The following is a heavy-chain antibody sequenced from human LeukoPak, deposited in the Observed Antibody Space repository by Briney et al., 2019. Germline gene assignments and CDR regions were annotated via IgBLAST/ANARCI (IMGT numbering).Heavy chain of an antibody. D-gene: IGHD3-22*01. V-gene: IGHV1-69*04. J-gene: IGHJ4*02. CDR1: GGTFSSYA. Sequence: GSSVKVSCKASGGTFSSYAISWVRQAPGQGLEWMGRIIPILGIANYAQKFQGRVTITADKSTSTAYMELSSLRSEDTAVYYCARDSQYYDSSGYSSGGDYWGQGTLVTVSS. CDR3: ARDSQYYDSSGYSSGGDY. CDR2: IIPILGIA.